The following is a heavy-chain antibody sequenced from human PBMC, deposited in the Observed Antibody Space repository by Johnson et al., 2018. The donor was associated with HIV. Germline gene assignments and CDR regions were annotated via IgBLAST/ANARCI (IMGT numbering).Heavy chain of an antibody. CDR2: ISGSGGST. J-gene: IGHJ3*02. V-gene: IGHV3-23*04. Sequence: VQLVESGGGVVRPGGSLRLSCAASGFTFDDYGMSWVRQAPGKGLEWVSGISGSGGSTYYADSVKGRFTISRDNPKNTLYLQMNSLRAEDTAVYYCAKLETRQQLWGAFDIWGQGTMVTVSS. CDR1: GFTFDDYG. D-gene: IGHD6-13*01. CDR3: AKLETRQQLWGAFDI.